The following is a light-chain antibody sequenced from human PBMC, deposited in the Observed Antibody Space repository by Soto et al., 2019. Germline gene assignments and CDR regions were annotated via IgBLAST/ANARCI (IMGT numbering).Light chain of an antibody. CDR2: GAS. Sequence: EIVLTQSPGTLSLSPGERATLSCRASQSVSSSYLAWYQQKPGQAPRLLIYGASSRATGIPDRFSGSGSETDFTLNISRLESEDFAVYYCQQYGSSPTWTFGQGTKVEIK. CDR3: QQYGSSPTWT. J-gene: IGKJ1*01. CDR1: QSVSSSY. V-gene: IGKV3-20*01.